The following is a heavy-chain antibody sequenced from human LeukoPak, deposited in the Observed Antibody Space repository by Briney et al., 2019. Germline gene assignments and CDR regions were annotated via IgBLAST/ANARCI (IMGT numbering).Heavy chain of an antibody. D-gene: IGHD3-9*01. Sequence: EASVNVSCKTSGYTFTVYYMHWVRQAPGQGREWMGWINPNSGGTNYAQKFQGWVTMTRDTSISTAYMELSRLRSDDTAVYYCARTIVLRYFDWFFDYWGQGTLVTVSS. CDR1: GYTFTVYY. CDR2: INPNSGGT. V-gene: IGHV1-2*04. J-gene: IGHJ4*02. CDR3: ARTIVLRYFDWFFDY.